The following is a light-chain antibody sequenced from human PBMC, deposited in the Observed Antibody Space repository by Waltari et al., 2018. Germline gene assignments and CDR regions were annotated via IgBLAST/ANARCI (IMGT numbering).Light chain of an antibody. CDR2: YAS. Sequence: EIVLTQSPDFQSVTPKETVTLTCRASQSIGSNLHWYQQKPDQSPKLLIKYASQSCSGVPSRFSGSGSVTDFSLTINSLEAEDAATYYCHQSSSLPYTFGQGTKLEIK. CDR1: QSIGSN. V-gene: IGKV6-21*01. CDR3: HQSSSLPYT. J-gene: IGKJ2*01.